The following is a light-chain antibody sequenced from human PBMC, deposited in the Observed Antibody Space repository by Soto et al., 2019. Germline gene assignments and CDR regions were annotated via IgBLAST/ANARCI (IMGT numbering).Light chain of an antibody. J-gene: IGKJ5*01. V-gene: IGKV3-20*01. CDR3: HQYGISPPVT. Sequence: EIVLTQSPGTLSLSPGERATLSCRASQSVSSSYLAWYQQKPGQAPRLLIYGASSRATGIPDRFSGSGSGKDFTLTISRLEPEDFAMYYCHQYGISPPVTFGQGTRLEIK. CDR2: GAS. CDR1: QSVSSSY.